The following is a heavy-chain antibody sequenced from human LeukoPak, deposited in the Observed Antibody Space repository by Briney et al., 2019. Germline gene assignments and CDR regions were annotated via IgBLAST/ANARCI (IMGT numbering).Heavy chain of an antibody. CDR1: GFSFSGYA. D-gene: IGHD6-6*01. V-gene: IGHV3-23*01. J-gene: IGHJ4*02. CDR3: AKSTRGYTSSHFDY. CDR2: ISGSGATP. Sequence: PGGSLRLSCAASGFSFSGYAMNWVRQAPGKGLEWVSSISGSGATPNYADSVKGRFTISRDNSQNTVYLQMNSLRAEDTAEYYCAKSTRGYTSSHFDYWGRGTLVIVSS.